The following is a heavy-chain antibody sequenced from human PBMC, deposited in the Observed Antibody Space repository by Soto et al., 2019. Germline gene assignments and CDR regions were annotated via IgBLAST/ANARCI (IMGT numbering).Heavy chain of an antibody. V-gene: IGHV1-8*01. CDR3: ARAEGYCSGGSCRDAFDI. D-gene: IGHD2-15*01. J-gene: IGHJ3*02. CDR1: GYTFTSYD. CDR2: MNPNSGNT. Sequence: ASVKVSCKASGYTFTSYDINWVRQATGQGLEWMGWMNPNSGNTGYAQKFQGRVTMTRNTSISTAYVELSSLRSEDTAVYYCARAEGYCSGGSCRDAFDIWGQGTMVTVSS.